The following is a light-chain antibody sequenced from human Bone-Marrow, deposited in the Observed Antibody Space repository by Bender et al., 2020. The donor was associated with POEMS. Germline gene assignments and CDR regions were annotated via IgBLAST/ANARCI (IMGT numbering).Light chain of an antibody. CDR2: DND. V-gene: IGLV1-50*01. CDR1: SSNIGADYR. J-gene: IGLJ1*01. Sequence: TQPPSVSEVPGQRVTISCTGSSSNIGADYRVHWYQHLPGTAPKLLIYDNDHRPSGVPARFSGSKSGTSASLAISGLRSEDEADYYCAAWDDSLSVYVFATGTKVTVL. CDR3: AAWDDSLSVYV.